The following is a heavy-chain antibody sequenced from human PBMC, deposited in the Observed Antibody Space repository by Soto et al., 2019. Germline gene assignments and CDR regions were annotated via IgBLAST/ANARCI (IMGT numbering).Heavy chain of an antibody. Sequence: GVSVKVSCKASGYTLTSDYVHWVRQAPGQGLEWMGIINPSGGSTSYAQKFQGRVTMTRDTSTSTVYMELSSLRSEDTAVYYCARDFQGAYCGGDCYSNYYYGMDVWGQGTTVTVSS. CDR3: ARDFQGAYCGGDCYSNYYYGMDV. J-gene: IGHJ6*02. V-gene: IGHV1-46*01. CDR2: INPSGGST. D-gene: IGHD2-21*02. CDR1: GYTLTSDY.